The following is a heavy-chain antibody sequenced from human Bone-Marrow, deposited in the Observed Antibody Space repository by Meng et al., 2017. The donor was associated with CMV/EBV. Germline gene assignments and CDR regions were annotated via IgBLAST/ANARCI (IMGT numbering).Heavy chain of an antibody. Sequence: QVQVGESGAEVKRPGASGKVSCKASGDTFSSYAISWVRQAPGQGLEWMGGIIPIFGTANYAQKFQGRVTITADESTSTAYMELSSLRSEDTAVYYCARRRLVGYCSGGSCYGVDYWGQGTLVTVSS. CDR1: GDTFSSYA. CDR3: ARRRLVGYCSGGSCYGVDY. D-gene: IGHD2-15*01. V-gene: IGHV1-69*01. J-gene: IGHJ4*02. CDR2: IIPIFGTA.